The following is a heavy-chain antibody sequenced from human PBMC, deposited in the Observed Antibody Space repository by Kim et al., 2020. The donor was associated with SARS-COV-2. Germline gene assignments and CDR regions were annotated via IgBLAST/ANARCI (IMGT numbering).Heavy chain of an antibody. V-gene: IGHV3-9*01. Sequence: IGYADSVTGRFTISRDNAQNSLYLQMNSLRAEDTALYYCAKEGVLYYGMDVWGQGTTVTVSS. CDR2: I. CDR3: AKEGVLYYGMDV. D-gene: IGHD1-1*01. J-gene: IGHJ6*02.